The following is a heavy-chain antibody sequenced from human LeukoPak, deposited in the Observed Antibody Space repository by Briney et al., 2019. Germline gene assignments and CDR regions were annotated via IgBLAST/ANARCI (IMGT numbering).Heavy chain of an antibody. CDR3: AREMGDYGDSYVTGLSL. CDR2: INPNSGGT. CDR1: GYTFTGYY. V-gene: IGHV1-2*02. D-gene: IGHD4-17*01. Sequence: ASVKVSCKASGYTFTGYYMHWVRQAPGQGLEWMGWINPNSGGTNYAQKFQGRVTMTRDTSISTAYMELSRLRSDDTAVYYCAREMGDYGDSYVTGLSLWGQGTLVTVSS. J-gene: IGHJ4*02.